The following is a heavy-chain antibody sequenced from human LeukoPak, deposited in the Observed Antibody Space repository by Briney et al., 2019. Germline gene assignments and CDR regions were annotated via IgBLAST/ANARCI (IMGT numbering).Heavy chain of an antibody. CDR1: GYTFSGYY. CDR2: ISAYNGNT. J-gene: IGHJ4*02. Sequence: ASVKVSCKASGYTFSGYYIHWGRQAPGQGLEWMGWISAYNGNTNYAQKLQGRVTMTTDTSTSTAYMELRSLRSDHTAVYYCARHGWFGELLYDYWGQGTLVTVSS. D-gene: IGHD3-10*01. CDR3: ARHGWFGELLYDY. V-gene: IGHV1-18*04.